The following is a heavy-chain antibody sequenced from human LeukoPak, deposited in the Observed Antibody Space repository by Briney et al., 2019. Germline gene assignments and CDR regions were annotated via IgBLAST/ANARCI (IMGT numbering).Heavy chain of an antibody. V-gene: IGHV1-69*05. Sequence: GASVKVSCKTAGGTFISYGISWVRQAPGQGLEWMGGIIPVFGSSDYAQNFQGRLTITTDESTNTAYMELSGLRYEDTAVYYCVRDSASTVSMLFYWGQGTLVTVSS. CDR2: IIPVFGSS. D-gene: IGHD4-11*01. CDR3: VRDSASTVSMLFY. J-gene: IGHJ4*02. CDR1: GGTFISYG.